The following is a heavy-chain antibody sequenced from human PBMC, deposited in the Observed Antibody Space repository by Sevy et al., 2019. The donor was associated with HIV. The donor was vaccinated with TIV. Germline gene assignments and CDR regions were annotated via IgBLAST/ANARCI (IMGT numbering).Heavy chain of an antibody. CDR1: GFTFSSYE. CDR2: ISNSGTTI. Sequence: GGFLRLSCAASGFTFSSYEMNWVRQAPGKGLEWVSYISNSGTTISYSDSVRGRFTISIDNARNSLYLQMNSLRGEDTAVYYCARDLPPSASTVAHFDHWGQGTLVTVSS. D-gene: IGHD4-17*01. J-gene: IGHJ4*02. V-gene: IGHV3-48*03. CDR3: ARDLPPSASTVAHFDH.